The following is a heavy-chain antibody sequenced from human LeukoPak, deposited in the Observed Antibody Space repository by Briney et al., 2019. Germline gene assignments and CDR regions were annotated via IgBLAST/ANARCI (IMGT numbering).Heavy chain of an antibody. CDR2: IHHSGST. V-gene: IGHV4-4*02. CDR3: ARAPLSGTYYTDAFDI. Sequence: ASETLSLTCAVSGGSISTNNWWTWVRQPPGKGLEWIGEIHHSGSTDYNPSLKSRVTISPDKSKNQFSLTLTSVTAADTAVYFCARAPLSGTYYTDAFDIWAKGQWSPSPQ. CDR1: GGSISTNNW. J-gene: IGHJ3*02. D-gene: IGHD1-26*01.